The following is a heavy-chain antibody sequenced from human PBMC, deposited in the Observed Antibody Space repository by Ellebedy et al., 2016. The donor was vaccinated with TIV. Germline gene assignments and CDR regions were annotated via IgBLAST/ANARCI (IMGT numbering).Heavy chain of an antibody. CDR2: INNNGGNT. D-gene: IGHD2-21*02. CDR3: VKDRGDIIRDFDY. J-gene: IGHJ4*02. Sequence: GESLKISCVASGFTFTDYWMTWVRQAPGKGLEYVSAINNNGGNTYYADSVKGRFTISRDSSKNTLYLQMSSLRPEDAAMYYCVKDRGDIIRDFDYWGQGTLVTVSS. CDR1: GFTFTDYW. V-gene: IGHV3-64D*06.